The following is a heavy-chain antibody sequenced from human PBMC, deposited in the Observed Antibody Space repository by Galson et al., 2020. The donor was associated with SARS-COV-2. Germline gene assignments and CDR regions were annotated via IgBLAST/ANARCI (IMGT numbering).Heavy chain of an antibody. V-gene: IGHV3-33*01. D-gene: IGHD6-13*01. J-gene: IGHJ4*02. CDR3: ARRYSSSWPYFDY. Sequence: TGGSLRLSCAASGFTFSSYGMHWVRQAPGKGLEWVAVIWYDGSNKYYVDSVKGRFTISRDNSKNTLYLQMNSLRAEDTAVYYCARRYSSSWPYFDYWGQGTLVTVSS. CDR2: IWYDGSNK. CDR1: GFTFSSYG.